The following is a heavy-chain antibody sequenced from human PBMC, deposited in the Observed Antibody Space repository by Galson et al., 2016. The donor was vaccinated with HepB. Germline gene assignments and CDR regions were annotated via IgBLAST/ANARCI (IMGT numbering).Heavy chain of an antibody. J-gene: IGHJ4*02. CDR1: GYSFTTYW. Sequence: QSGAEVKKPGESLRISCEGSGYSFTTYWISWVRRMPGKGLEWMGRIDPSDSYINYSPSFRGHVTISADKSINTAYLQWSSLEASDTAIYYCARLGRRSIFGVLTPYSLDNWGQGTPVTVSS. D-gene: IGHD3-3*02. CDR3: ARLGRRSIFGVLTPYSLDN. V-gene: IGHV5-10-1*01. CDR2: IDPSDSYI.